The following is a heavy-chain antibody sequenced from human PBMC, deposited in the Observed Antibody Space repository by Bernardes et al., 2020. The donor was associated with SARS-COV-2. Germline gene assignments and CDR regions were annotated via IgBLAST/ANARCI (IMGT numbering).Heavy chain of an antibody. D-gene: IGHD6-13*01. J-gene: IGHJ6*02. Sequence: SLRLSCAASGFTFSSYGMHWVRQAPGKGLEWVAVISYDGSNKYYADSVKGRVTISRDNSKNTLYLQMNSLRAEDTAVYYCARVHSSSWFSLYYYYYGMDVWGQGTTVTVSS. CDR2: ISYDGSNK. CDR1: GFTFSSYG. CDR3: ARVHSSSWFSLYYYYYGMDV. V-gene: IGHV3-30*03.